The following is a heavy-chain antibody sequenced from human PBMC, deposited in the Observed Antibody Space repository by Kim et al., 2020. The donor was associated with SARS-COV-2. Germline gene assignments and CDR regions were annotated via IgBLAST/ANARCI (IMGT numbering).Heavy chain of an antibody. Sequence: GGSLRLSCAASGFTFSDYDMSWIRQAPGKGLEWVSDISSSGSTTYYADSVKGRFTISRDNAKNSLYLQMNSLRAEDTAVYYCAKDRITIFGVVSSGYGMDVWGQGTTVTVSS. D-gene: IGHD3-3*01. V-gene: IGHV3-11*01. CDR2: ISSSGSTT. CDR3: AKDRITIFGVVSSGYGMDV. J-gene: IGHJ6*02. CDR1: GFTFSDYD.